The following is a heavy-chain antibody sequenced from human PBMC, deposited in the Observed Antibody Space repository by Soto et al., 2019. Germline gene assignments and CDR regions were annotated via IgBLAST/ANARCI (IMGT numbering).Heavy chain of an antibody. CDR1: GGSISSSSYY. Sequence: SETLSLTCTVSGGSISSSSYYWGWIRQPPGKGLEWIGSIYYSGSTYYNPSLKSRVTISVDTSKNQFSLKLSSVTAADTAVYYCARSVGAFDYWGQGTLVTVPS. CDR2: IYYSGST. J-gene: IGHJ4*02. CDR3: ARSVGAFDY. D-gene: IGHD1-26*01. V-gene: IGHV4-39*01.